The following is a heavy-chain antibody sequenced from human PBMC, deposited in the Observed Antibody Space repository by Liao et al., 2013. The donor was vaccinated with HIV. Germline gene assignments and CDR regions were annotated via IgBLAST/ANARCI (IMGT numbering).Heavy chain of an antibody. Sequence: QVQLQESGPGLVKPSQTLSLTCTVSGGSISSGSYYWSWIRQPAGKGLEWIGRIYTSGSTNYNPSLKSRVTISVDTSKNQFSLKLSSVTAADTAVYYCARAYDYGGNWFDPWGQGTLVTVSS. CDR3: ARAYDYGGNWFDP. V-gene: IGHV4-61*02. CDR2: IYTSGST. CDR1: GGSISSGSYY. D-gene: IGHD4-23*01. J-gene: IGHJ5*02.